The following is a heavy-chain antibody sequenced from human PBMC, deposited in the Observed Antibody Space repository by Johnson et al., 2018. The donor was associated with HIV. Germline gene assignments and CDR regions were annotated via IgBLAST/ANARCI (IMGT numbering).Heavy chain of an antibody. D-gene: IGHD2-21*01. CDR2: ISSDGSNE. CDR3: AKSIVVVIAGNNDDAFDI. V-gene: IGHV3-30*18. Sequence: QVQLVESGGGVVHPGGSLRLSCVASGFTFSRYGMQWVRQAPGKGLECVAVISSDGSNEYYADSVKGRFTLSRDNPKNTLYLQMNSLRAEDTAVYYCAKSIVVVIAGNNDDAFDIWGQGTMVTVSS. CDR1: GFTFSRYG. J-gene: IGHJ3*02.